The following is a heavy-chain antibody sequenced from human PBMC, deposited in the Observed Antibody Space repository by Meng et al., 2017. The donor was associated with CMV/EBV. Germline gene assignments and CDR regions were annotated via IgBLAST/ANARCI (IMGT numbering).Heavy chain of an antibody. V-gene: IGHV3-21*01. CDR2: ISSSSSSYI. D-gene: IGHD3-22*01. CDR1: GFTFSSYS. CDR3: ARGGSYYYDSSGYFDFGNRYNWFDP. J-gene: IGHJ5*02. Sequence: GGSLRLSCAASGFTFSSYSMNWVRQAPGKGLEWVSSISSSSSSYIYYADSVKGRFTISRDNAKNSLYLQMNSLRAEDTAVYYCARGGSYYYDSSGYFDFGNRYNWFDPWGQGTLVTVSS.